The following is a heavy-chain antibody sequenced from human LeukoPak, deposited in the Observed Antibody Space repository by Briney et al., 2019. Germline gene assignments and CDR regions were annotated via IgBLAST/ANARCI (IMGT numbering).Heavy chain of an antibody. Sequence: SETLSLTCTVSGGSISSYYWSWIRQPAGKGLEWIGRIYTSGSANCNPSLKSRVTMSVDTSKNQFSLKLSSVTAADTAVYYCAGGGIAVAGNRKYFQHWGQGTLVTVSS. CDR1: GGSISSYY. V-gene: IGHV4-4*07. CDR2: IYTSGSA. CDR3: AGGGIAVAGNRKYFQH. D-gene: IGHD6-19*01. J-gene: IGHJ1*01.